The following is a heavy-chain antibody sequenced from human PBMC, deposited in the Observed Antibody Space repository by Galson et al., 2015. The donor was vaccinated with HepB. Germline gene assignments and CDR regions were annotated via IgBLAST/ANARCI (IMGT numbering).Heavy chain of an antibody. J-gene: IGHJ5*02. D-gene: IGHD2-2*02. CDR1: GYTFTSFG. V-gene: IGHV1-18*01. Sequence: SVKVSCKASGYTFTSFGISWVRQAPGQGLEWMGWISAYNGKTNYAQKLQGRVTITTDTSTSTAHMELRSLRSDDTAVYYCARDKTVVIPAAIQGDNWFDPWGQGTLVTVSS. CDR2: ISAYNGKT. CDR3: ARDKTVVIPAAIQGDNWFDP.